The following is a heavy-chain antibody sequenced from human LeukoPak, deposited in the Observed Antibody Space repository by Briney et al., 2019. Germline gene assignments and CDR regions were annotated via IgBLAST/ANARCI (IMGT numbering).Heavy chain of an antibody. CDR3: AREVYDISTGYSYPR. Sequence: SETLSLTCTVSGGSISSSSYYWGWIRQPPGKGLEWIGSIYYSGSTNYNPSLKSRVTISVDTSKNQFSLKLSSVTAADTAVYYCAREVYDISTGYSYPRWGQGTLVTVSS. V-gene: IGHV4-39*07. CDR1: GGSISSSSYY. CDR2: IYYSGST. J-gene: IGHJ4*02. D-gene: IGHD3-9*01.